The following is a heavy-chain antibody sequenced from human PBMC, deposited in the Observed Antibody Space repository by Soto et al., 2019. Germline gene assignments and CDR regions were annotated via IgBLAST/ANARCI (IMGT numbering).Heavy chain of an antibody. CDR2: INHSGST. J-gene: IGHJ4*02. D-gene: IGHD3-10*01. Sequence: SETLSLTCAVYGGSFSGYYLSWIRQPPGKGLEWIGEINHSGSTNYNPSLKSRVTISVDTSKNQFSLKLSSVTAADTAVYYCARVRVLVGGRGYFDYWGQGTLVTVSS. V-gene: IGHV4-34*01. CDR1: GGSFSGYY. CDR3: ARVRVLVGGRGYFDY.